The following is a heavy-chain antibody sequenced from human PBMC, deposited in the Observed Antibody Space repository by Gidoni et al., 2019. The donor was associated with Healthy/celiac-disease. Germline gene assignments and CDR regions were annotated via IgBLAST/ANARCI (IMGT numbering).Heavy chain of an antibody. J-gene: IGHJ1*01. Sequence: QVQLVQSGAEVKKPGSSVQVYCKADGGAFSSYAISWVRQPPGQGLEWMGGIIPIFGTANYAQKFQGRVTITADESTSTAYMELSSLRSEDTAVYYCATYYDSSGYYREYFQHWGQGTLVTVSS. V-gene: IGHV1-69*01. CDR2: IIPIFGTA. CDR1: GGAFSSYA. CDR3: ATYYDSSGYYREYFQH. D-gene: IGHD3-22*01.